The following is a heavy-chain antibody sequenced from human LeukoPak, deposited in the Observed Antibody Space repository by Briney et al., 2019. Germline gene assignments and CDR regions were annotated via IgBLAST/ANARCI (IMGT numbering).Heavy chain of an antibody. D-gene: IGHD6-13*01. V-gene: IGHV3-21*01. CDR1: GFTFSDYD. CDR3: ARLIGLTIAAAATDY. CDR2: MTTTSSYM. J-gene: IGHJ4*02. Sequence: PGGSLRLSCAASGFTFSDYDMSWVRQAPGKGLEWVSSMTTTSSYMYYADSVKGRFTISRDNAKNSLYLQMNSPRAEDTALYYCARLIGLTIAAAATDYWGQGAVVTVSS.